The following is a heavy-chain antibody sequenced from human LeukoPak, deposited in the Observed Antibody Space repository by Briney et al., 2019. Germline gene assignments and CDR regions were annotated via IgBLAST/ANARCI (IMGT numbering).Heavy chain of an antibody. CDR2: ISSNGGST. Sequence: PGGSLRLSCAASGFTFSSYAMHWVRQAPGKGLEYVSAISSNGGSTYYANSVKGRFTISRDNSKNTLYLQMGSLRAEDMAVYYCAKDYRWAFDYWGQGTLVTVSS. CDR1: GFTFSSYA. J-gene: IGHJ4*02. D-gene: IGHD6-13*01. V-gene: IGHV3-64*01. CDR3: AKDYRWAFDY.